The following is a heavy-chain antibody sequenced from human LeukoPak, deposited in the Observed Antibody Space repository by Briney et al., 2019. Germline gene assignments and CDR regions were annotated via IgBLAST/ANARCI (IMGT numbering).Heavy chain of an antibody. CDR3: ARDQAFDWFYYYYGMDV. CDR1: GFTFSNYA. J-gene: IGHJ6*02. D-gene: IGHD3-9*01. Sequence: GGSLRLSCAASGFTFSNYALSRVRQAPGKGLEWVSSIGSSVNTTHYADSVKGRFTISRDNSKNTLYLQMNSLRAEDTAIYYCARDQAFDWFYYYYGMDVWGLGTTVIVSS. CDR2: IGSSVNTT. V-gene: IGHV3-23*01.